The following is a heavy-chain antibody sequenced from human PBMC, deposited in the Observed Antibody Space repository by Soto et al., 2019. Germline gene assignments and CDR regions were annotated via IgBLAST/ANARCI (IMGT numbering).Heavy chain of an antibody. J-gene: IGHJ2*01. V-gene: IGHV3-7*04. CDR1: GFTSGNSW. CDR2: IHQGGSER. D-gene: IGHD3-10*01. CDR3: AMDFGWEQRRFRDWYFDL. Sequence: EVQLVESGGGLVQPGGSLSLSCAASGFTSGNSWMSWVRQAPGKGLEWVANIHQGGSERYYVDSVKGRFTISRDNAKNSLYLQMNSLRVEDTAIYYCAMDFGWEQRRFRDWYFDLWGRGTLVTVSS.